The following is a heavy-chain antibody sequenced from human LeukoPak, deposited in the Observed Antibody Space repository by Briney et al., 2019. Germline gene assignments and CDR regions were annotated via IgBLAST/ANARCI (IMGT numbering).Heavy chain of an antibody. D-gene: IGHD5-18*01. J-gene: IGHJ4*02. Sequence: GGSLRLSCEASGFTFISSVMSWVRQAPGKGLEWVSVISDSGRSTLYADSVKGRFTISRENSKHSMILQMNSLRAEDTAMYYCAKRDTSRQPYFDYWGQGTLVTVSS. CDR3: AKRDTSRQPYFDY. V-gene: IGHV3-23*01. CDR2: ISDSGRST. CDR1: GFTFISSV.